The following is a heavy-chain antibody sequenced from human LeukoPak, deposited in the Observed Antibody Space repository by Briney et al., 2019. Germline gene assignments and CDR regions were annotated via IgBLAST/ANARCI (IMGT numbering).Heavy chain of an antibody. CDR2: IYYSGST. J-gene: IGHJ6*02. CDR3: ARHKAPSGGSWHRYYYYGMDV. Sequence: SETLSLTCTVSGGSISSSSYYWGWIRQPPGKGLEWIGSIYYSGSTYYNPSLKSRVTISVDTSKNQFSLKLSSVTAADTAVYYCARHKAPSGGSWHRYYYYGMDVWGQGTTVTVSS. D-gene: IGHD2-15*01. CDR1: GGSISSSSYY. V-gene: IGHV4-39*01.